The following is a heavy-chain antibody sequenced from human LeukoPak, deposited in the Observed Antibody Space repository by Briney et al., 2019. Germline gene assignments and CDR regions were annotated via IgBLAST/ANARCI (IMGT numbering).Heavy chain of an antibody. CDR2: ISYDGSNK. Sequence: GGSLRLSCAASGFTFSSYGMHWVRQAPGKGLEWVAVISYDGSNKYYADSVKGRFTISRDNSKNTLYLQMNSLRAEDTAVYYCAEATMATITSVNDYWGQGTLVTVSS. J-gene: IGHJ4*02. V-gene: IGHV3-30*18. D-gene: IGHD5-24*01. CDR3: AEATMATITSVNDY. CDR1: GFTFSSYG.